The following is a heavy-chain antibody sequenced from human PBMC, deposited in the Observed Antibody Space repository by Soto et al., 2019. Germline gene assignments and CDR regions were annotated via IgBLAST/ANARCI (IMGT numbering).Heavy chain of an antibody. CDR2: INSDGSST. D-gene: IGHD3-3*01. V-gene: IGHV3-74*01. CDR1: GFTFSSYW. CDR3: ARAPERITIFGVVIFDAFDI. Sequence: EVQLVESGGGLVQPGGSLRLSCAACGFTFSSYWMHWVRQAPGKGLVWVSRINSDGSSTSYADSVKGRFTISRDNAKNTLYLQMNSLRAEDTAVYYCARAPERITIFGVVIFDAFDIWGQGTMVTVSS. J-gene: IGHJ3*02.